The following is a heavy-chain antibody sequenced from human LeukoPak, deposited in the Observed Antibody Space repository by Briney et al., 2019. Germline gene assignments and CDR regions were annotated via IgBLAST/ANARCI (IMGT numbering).Heavy chain of an antibody. D-gene: IGHD5-12*01. CDR1: GASISSFY. Sequence: SETLSLTCTVSGASISSFYWSWLRQPPGKGLEWIGNIYYSGSTNYNPSLKSRVTISVDTSKNQFSLKLSSVTAADTAVYFCARDRSGYGALSYYGMDVWGQGTTVTVSS. CDR2: IYYSGST. V-gene: IGHV4-59*01. J-gene: IGHJ6*02. CDR3: ARDRSGYGALSYYGMDV.